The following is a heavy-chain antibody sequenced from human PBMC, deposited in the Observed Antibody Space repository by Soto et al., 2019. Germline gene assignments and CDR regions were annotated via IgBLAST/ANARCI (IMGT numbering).Heavy chain of an antibody. CDR3: AKDVANGYSYGDY. CDR2: ISGSGGIT. CDR1: GFTFSSYA. Sequence: EVQLLESGGGLVQPGGSLRLSCAASGFTFSSYAMSWVRQAPGKRLEWVTAISGSGGITYYADYVKSRFTISRDNSKNTLYLQINSLRAEDMAVYYCAKDVANGYSYGDYWGQGTLVTVSS. J-gene: IGHJ4*02. V-gene: IGHV3-23*01. D-gene: IGHD5-18*01.